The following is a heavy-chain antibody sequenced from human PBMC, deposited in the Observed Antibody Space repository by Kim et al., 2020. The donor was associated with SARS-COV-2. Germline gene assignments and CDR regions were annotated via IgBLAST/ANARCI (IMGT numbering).Heavy chain of an antibody. J-gene: IGHJ4*02. CDR2: ST. V-gene: IGHV3-23*01. CDR3: AKIRDYYFDF. Sequence: STFYADPVKGRFTISRDTSKNTLYLQMNSLRAEDTAVYYCAKIRDYYFDFWGQGALVTVSS.